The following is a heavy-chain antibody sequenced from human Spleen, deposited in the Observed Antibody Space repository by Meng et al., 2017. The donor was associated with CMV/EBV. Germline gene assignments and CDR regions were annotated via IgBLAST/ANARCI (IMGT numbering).Heavy chain of an antibody. CDR2: IYYSGST. D-gene: IGHD3-10*01. J-gene: IGHJ6*02. CDR3: ARGGILGGDYLLWFGELSVDV. Sequence: SETLSLTCTVSGGSISSGGYYWSWIRQHPGKGLEWIGYIYYSGSTYYNPSLKSRVTISVDTSKNQFSLKLSSVTAADTAVYYCARGGILGGDYLLWFGELSVDVWGQGTTVTVSS. V-gene: IGHV4-31*03. CDR1: GGSISSGGYY.